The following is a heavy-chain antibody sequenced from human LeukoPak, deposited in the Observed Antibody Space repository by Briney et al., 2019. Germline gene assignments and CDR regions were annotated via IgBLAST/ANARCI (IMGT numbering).Heavy chain of an antibody. CDR3: ATDMVGYCGDVTCYSEAY. CDR2: FDPDVGKT. CDR1: GYSLTALS. Sequence: ASVKVSCKVSGYSLTALSMHWVRQAPGKGLEWMGCFDPDVGKTMYAEKLDGRLTVTDDTSTDTAYMQLSRLRLEDTAVYYCATDMVGYCGDVTCYSEAYWGQGTLVTVSS. V-gene: IGHV1-24*01. J-gene: IGHJ4*02. D-gene: IGHD2-21*01.